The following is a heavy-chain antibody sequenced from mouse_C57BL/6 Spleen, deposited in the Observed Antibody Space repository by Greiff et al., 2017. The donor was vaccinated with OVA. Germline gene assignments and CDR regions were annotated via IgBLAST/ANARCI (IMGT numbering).Heavy chain of an antibody. CDR1: GYTFTSYW. J-gene: IGHJ1*03. CDR3: ARSNAPWYFDV. Sequence: QVQLKQPGAELVRPGSSVKLSCKASGYTFTSYWMDWVKQRPGQGLEWIGNIYPSDSETHYNQKFKDKATLTVDKSSSTAYMQLSSLTSEDSAVYYCARSNAPWYFDVWGTGTTVTVSS. CDR2: IYPSDSET. V-gene: IGHV1-61*01.